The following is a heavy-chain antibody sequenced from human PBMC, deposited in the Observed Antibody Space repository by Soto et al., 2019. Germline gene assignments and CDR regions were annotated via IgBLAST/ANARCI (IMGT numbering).Heavy chain of an antibody. CDR3: ARVRPYCSGGSCYSNDAFDI. V-gene: IGHV3-23*01. CDR1: GFTFSNYA. CDR2: ISAGRST. D-gene: IGHD2-15*01. Sequence: GGSLRLSCAASGFTFSNYAMNWVRQAPGKGPEWVSGISAGRSTYYADSVKGRFTISRDNAKSTLFLQMNSLRAEDTAVYYCARVRPYCSGGSCYSNDAFDIWGQGTMVTVSS. J-gene: IGHJ3*02.